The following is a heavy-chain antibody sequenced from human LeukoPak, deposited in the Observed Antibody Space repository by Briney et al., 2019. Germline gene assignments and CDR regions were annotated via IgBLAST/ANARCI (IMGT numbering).Heavy chain of an antibody. CDR2: ISGDGRNI. J-gene: IGHJ6*02. Sequence: GGSLRLSCAASGFTFTSYWMHWVRQDPRKGLVWVSRISGDGRNINYADSVRGRFTISRDNAKNTLYLQMNTLRVEDTAVYYCTRDLMDYDVSTGLHHYYMDVWGQGTTVTVSS. D-gene: IGHD3-9*01. V-gene: IGHV3-74*01. CDR1: GFTFTSYW. CDR3: TRDLMDYDVSTGLHHYYMDV.